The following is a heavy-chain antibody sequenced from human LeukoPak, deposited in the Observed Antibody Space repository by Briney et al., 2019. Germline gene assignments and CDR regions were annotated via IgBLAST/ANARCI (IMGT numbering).Heavy chain of an antibody. V-gene: IGHV1-8*02. CDR1: GYTFTGDY. CDR3: TRGSQNCASASCYNF. J-gene: IGHJ4*02. CDR2: MNPNSGNT. D-gene: IGHD2-2*02. Sequence: ASVKVSCKASGYTFTGDYMHWVRQAPGQGLEWMGWMNPNSGNTGYAQKFQGRVTMTRSTSISTAYMELGSLTSEDTAVYYCTRGSQNCASASCYNFWGQGTLVTVSS.